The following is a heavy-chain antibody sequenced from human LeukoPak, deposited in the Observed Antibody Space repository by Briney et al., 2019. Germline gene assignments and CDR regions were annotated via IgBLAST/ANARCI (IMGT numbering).Heavy chain of an antibody. V-gene: IGHV3-21*01. D-gene: IGHD5-18*01. J-gene: IGHJ4*02. Sequence: PGGSLRLSCAASGFTFSSYWMHWVRQAPGKGLEWVSSISSSSSYIYYADSVKGRFTISRDNAKNSLYLQMNSLRAEDTAVYYCARPDTAMVRGYYFDYWGQGTLVTVSS. CDR2: ISSSSSYI. CDR1: GFTFSSYW. CDR3: ARPDTAMVRGYYFDY.